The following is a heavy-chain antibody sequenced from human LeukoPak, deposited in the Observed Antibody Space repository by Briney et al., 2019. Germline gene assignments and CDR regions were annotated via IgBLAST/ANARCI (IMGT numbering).Heavy chain of an antibody. D-gene: IGHD1-26*01. J-gene: IGHJ4*02. CDR1: GFTFSSYW. V-gene: IGHV3-74*01. Sequence: GGSLRLSCAASGFTFSSYWMHWVRQAPGEGLMWVSRISTDAGTTTGYADSVKGRFTISRDNAKNTVYLQMNSLRAEDTAVYYCARDLSSGSYRFLDYWGQGTLVTVAS. CDR2: ISTDAGTTT. CDR3: ARDLSSGSYRFLDY.